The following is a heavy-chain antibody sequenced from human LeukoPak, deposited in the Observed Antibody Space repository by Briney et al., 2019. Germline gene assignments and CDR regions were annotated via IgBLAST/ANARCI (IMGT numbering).Heavy chain of an antibody. D-gene: IGHD1-7*01. CDR1: GYTFTSYG. V-gene: IGHV1-18*01. CDR2: ISAYNGNT. CDR3: ARDRLTVAGTTSFDC. J-gene: IGHJ4*02. Sequence: ASVKVSCKASGYTFTSYGISWVRQAPGQGLEWMGWISAYNGNTNYAQKLQGRVTMTTDTSTGTAYMELRSLRSDDTAVYYCARDRLTVAGTTSFDCWGQGTLVTVSS.